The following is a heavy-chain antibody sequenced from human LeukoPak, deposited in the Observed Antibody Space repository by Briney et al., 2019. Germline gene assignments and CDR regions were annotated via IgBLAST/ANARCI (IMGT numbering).Heavy chain of an antibody. Sequence: GASVKVSCKASGGTFGSYAISWVRQASGQGLEWMGGIIPIFGTANYAQKFQGRVTITADESTSTAYMELSSLRSEDTAVYYCARGQLRPSWFDPWGQGTLVTVSS. CDR3: ARGQLRPSWFDP. V-gene: IGHV1-69*01. CDR1: GGTFGSYA. J-gene: IGHJ5*02. D-gene: IGHD2-2*01. CDR2: IIPIFGTA.